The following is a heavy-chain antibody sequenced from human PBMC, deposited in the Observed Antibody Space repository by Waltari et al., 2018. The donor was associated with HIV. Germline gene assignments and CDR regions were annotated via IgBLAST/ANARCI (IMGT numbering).Heavy chain of an antibody. V-gene: IGHV1-69*13. Sequence: QVQLVQSGAEVKKPGSSVKVSCKASGGTFSSYAISWVRQAPGQGLEWMVGTIPIFGTANYAQKVQGRVTITADESTSTAYMELSSLRSEDTAVYYCARGHSGSSDDAFDIWGQGTMVTVSS. D-gene: IGHD1-26*01. CDR1: GGTFSSYA. CDR2: TIPIFGTA. J-gene: IGHJ3*02. CDR3: ARGHSGSSDDAFDI.